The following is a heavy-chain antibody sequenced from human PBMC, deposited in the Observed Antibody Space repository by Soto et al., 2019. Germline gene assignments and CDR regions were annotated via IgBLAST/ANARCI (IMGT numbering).Heavy chain of an antibody. CDR3: ARDPRGVAGYFDY. CDR2: IYYSGST. J-gene: IGHJ4*02. V-gene: IGHV4-59*01. CDR1: GGSISSYY. D-gene: IGHD6-19*01. Sequence: SETLSLTCTVSGGSISSYYWSWIRQPPGKGLEWIGYIYYSGSTNYNPSLESRVTISVDTSKNQFSLKLSSVTAADTAVYYCARDPRGVAGYFDYWGQGTLVTVSS.